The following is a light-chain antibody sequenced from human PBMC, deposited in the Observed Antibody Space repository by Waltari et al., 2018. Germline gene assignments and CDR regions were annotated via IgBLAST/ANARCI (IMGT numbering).Light chain of an antibody. V-gene: IGKV3-20*01. CDR1: ESISINY. CDR3: QYYGSSPLFT. J-gene: IGKJ2*01. CDR2: GSS. Sequence: IVLTQSPGTLSLSSGGRVTLSCRASESISINYLNWYQQNRGRAPRLLIYGSSNRATDIPDRFSGSGSGTDFTLTISRLEPEDFAVYYCQYYGSSPLFTFGLGTRLDIK.